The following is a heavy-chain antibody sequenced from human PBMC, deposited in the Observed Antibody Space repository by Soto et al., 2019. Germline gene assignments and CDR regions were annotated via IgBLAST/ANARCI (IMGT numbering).Heavy chain of an antibody. J-gene: IGHJ4*02. D-gene: IGHD3-10*01. CDR1: GYTLTELS. CDR2: FDPEDGET. Sequence: ASVKVSCKVSGYTLTELSMHWVRQAPGKGLEWMGGFDPEDGETIYAQKFRGRVTMTEDTSTDTAYMELSSLRSEDTAVYYCVIALLWFGELYFDYWGQGSLVTVSS. V-gene: IGHV1-24*01. CDR3: VIALLWFGELYFDY.